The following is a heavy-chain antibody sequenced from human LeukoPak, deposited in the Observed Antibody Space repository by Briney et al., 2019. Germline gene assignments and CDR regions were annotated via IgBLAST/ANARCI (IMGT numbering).Heavy chain of an antibody. V-gene: IGHV1-69*04. J-gene: IGHJ4*02. CDR1: GYTFTSYG. D-gene: IGHD3-10*01. Sequence: GASVKVSCKASGYTFTSYGISWVRQAPGQGLEWMGRIIPILGIANYAQKFQGRVTITADKSTSTAYMELSSLRSEDTAVYYCARVSDYYGSGSYSQPFDYWGQGTLVTVSS. CDR2: IIPILGIA. CDR3: ARVSDYYGSGSYSQPFDY.